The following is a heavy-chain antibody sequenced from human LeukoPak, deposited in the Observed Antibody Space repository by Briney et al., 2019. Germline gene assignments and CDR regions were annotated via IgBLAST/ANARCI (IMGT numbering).Heavy chain of an antibody. CDR2: IYSGGST. CDR3: ARGGSYLSAFDI. J-gene: IGHJ3*02. V-gene: IGHV3-53*01. Sequence: GGTLRLSCAASGFTFSNFGMNWVRQAPGKGLEWVSIIYSGGSTFYADSVKGRFTISRDNSKNTLYLQVNSLRAEDTAVYYCARGGSYLSAFDIWGQGTMVTVSS. CDR1: GFTFSNFG. D-gene: IGHD1-26*01.